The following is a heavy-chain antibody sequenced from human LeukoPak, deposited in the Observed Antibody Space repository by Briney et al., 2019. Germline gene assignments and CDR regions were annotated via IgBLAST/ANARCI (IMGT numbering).Heavy chain of an antibody. D-gene: IGHD1-1*01. V-gene: IGHV4-59*12. Sequence: PFETLSLTCTVSGGSISSYYWSWIRQPPGKGLEWIGYIYYSGSTNYNPSLKSRVTMSVDTSKNQFSLKLSSVTAADTAVYCCARDGSRSFDPWGQGTQVIVSS. CDR1: GGSISSYY. CDR3: ARDGSRSFDP. CDR2: IYYSGST. J-gene: IGHJ5*02.